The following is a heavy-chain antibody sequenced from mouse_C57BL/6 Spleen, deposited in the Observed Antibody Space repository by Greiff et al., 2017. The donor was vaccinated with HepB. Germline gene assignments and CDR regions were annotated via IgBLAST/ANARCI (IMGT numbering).Heavy chain of an antibody. CDR2: INPNNGGT. Sequence: EVQLQQSGPELVKPGASVKISCKASGYTFTDYYMNWVKQSHGKSLEWIGDINPNNGGTSHNQKFKGKATLTVDKSSSTAYMELRSLTSEDSAVYYCARITTVVGGAMDYWGQGTSVTVSS. V-gene: IGHV1-26*01. J-gene: IGHJ4*01. D-gene: IGHD1-1*01. CDR1: GYTFTDYY. CDR3: ARITTVVGGAMDY.